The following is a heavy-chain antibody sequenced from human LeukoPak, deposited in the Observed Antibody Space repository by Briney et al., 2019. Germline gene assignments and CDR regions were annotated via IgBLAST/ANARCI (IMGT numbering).Heavy chain of an antibody. CDR3: AKDQQLQPFHY. Sequence: GRSLRLSCAASGFTFSSYGMHWVRQAPGKGLEWVAVISYDGSNKYYADSVKGRFTISRDNSKNTLYLQMNSLRAEDTAVYYCAKDQQLQPFHYWGRGTLVTVSS. CDR1: GFTFSSYG. CDR2: ISYDGSNK. J-gene: IGHJ4*02. V-gene: IGHV3-30*18. D-gene: IGHD2-2*01.